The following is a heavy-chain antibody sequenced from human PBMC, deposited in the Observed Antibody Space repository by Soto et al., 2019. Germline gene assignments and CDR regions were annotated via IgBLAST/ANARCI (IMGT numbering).Heavy chain of an antibody. D-gene: IGHD6-13*01. Sequence: GGSLRLSCAASGLTFSDHSMDWVRQAPGKGLEWVGRTRDKAYNYATEYGASVKGRFSISRDDSKKSVYLQMNSLKTEDTAVYYCARLCSWFDLMDVWGRGTTVTGSS. J-gene: IGHJ6*03. V-gene: IGHV3-72*01. CDR1: GLTFSDHS. CDR2: TRDKAYNYAT. CDR3: ARLCSWFDLMDV.